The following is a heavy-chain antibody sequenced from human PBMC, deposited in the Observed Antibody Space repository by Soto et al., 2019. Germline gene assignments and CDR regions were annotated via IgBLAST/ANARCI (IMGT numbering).Heavy chain of an antibody. V-gene: IGHV3-7*01. J-gene: IGHJ6*02. CDR3: ARRNSVYGSGSYFRYYYYYGMGV. CDR2: IKQDGSEK. D-gene: IGHD3-10*01. CDR1: GFTFRSYW. Sequence: PGGSLRLSCAASGFTFRSYWMSWVRQAPGKGLEWVANIKQDGSEKYYVDSVKGRFTISRDNAKNSLYLQMNSLRAEDTAVYDCARRNSVYGSGSYFRYYYYYGMGVWGQGTTVTVSS.